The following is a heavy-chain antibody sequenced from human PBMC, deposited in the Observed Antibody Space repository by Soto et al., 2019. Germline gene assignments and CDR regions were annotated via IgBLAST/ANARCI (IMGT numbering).Heavy chain of an antibody. D-gene: IGHD3-16*02. Sequence: GGSLRLSCAASGFSFSNYGMHWVRQAPGKGLEWVAVISYDGRNIYYADSVKGRFTISRDNSKNTLYLQMNSLRPEDTAFYYCTKDMDDKVWGSYRPDFDYWGQGTLVTVSS. V-gene: IGHV3-30*18. J-gene: IGHJ4*02. CDR2: ISYDGRNI. CDR1: GFSFSNYG. CDR3: TKDMDDKVWGSYRPDFDY.